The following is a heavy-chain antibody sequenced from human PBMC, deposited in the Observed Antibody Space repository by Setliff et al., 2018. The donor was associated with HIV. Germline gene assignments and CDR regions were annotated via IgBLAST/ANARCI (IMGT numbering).Heavy chain of an antibody. D-gene: IGHD1-7*01. CDR1: GDSIGTYS. J-gene: IGHJ5*01. CDR2: IYGSGST. Sequence: SETLSLTCAVSGDSIGTYSWHWLRQPPGKGLEWIGYIYGSGSTGYNPSLTSRVTMSTDTPNNRFALKLTSVTAADTAVYYCAKRAVQDGTVTSSNWFESWGLGTLVTVSS. CDR3: AKRAVQDGTVTSSNWFES. V-gene: IGHV4-4*09.